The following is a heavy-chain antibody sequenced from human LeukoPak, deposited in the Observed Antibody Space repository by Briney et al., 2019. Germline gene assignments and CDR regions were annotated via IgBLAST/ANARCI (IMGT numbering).Heavy chain of an antibody. D-gene: IGHD5-12*01. V-gene: IGHV3-30*02. J-gene: IGHJ3*02. Sequence: GGSLRLSCAASGFTFSSYGMHWVRQAPGKGLEWVAFIRYDGSNKYYADSVKGRFTISRDNSKNTLYLQMNSLRAEDTAVYYCAKDLLRFLYGVSENGDAFDIWGQGTMVTVSS. CDR1: GFTFSSYG. CDR2: IRYDGSNK. CDR3: AKDLLRFLYGVSENGDAFDI.